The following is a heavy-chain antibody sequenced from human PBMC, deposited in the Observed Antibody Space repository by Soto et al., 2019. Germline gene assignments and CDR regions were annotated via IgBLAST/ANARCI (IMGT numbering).Heavy chain of an antibody. J-gene: IGHJ4*02. D-gene: IGHD3-3*01. V-gene: IGHV3-23*01. CDR2: ISGSGGST. CDR3: ARYQRGTIFGVDDLFDY. CDR1: GFTFSSYA. Sequence: PGGSLRLSCASSGFTFSSYAMSWVRQAPGKGLEWVSAISGSGGSTYYADSVKGRFTISRDNSKNTLYLQMNSLRTEDTAVYYCARYQRGTIFGVDDLFDYWGQGTLVTVSS.